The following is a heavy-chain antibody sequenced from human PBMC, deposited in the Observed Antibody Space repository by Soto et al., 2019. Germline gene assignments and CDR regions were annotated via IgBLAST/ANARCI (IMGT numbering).Heavy chain of an antibody. V-gene: IGHV3-15*07. Sequence: EVRLVQSGGGFVKPEGSLRLSCSASGFSLSDGWMNWVRQTPGKGLEWVGRIKSKADGGTVDYAAPVKGRFVISRDDSENMLYLQMNSLKADDTGIYYCTRRHKAGDAGVDPLAHWGQGALVTVSS. CDR3: TRRHKAGDAGVDPLAH. J-gene: IGHJ4*02. D-gene: IGHD3-10*01. CDR2: IKSKADGGTV. CDR1: GFSLSDGW.